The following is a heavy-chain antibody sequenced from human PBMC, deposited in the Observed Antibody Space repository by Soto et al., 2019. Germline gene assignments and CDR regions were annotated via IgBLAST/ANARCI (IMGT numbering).Heavy chain of an antibody. J-gene: IGHJ4*02. D-gene: IGHD3-10*01. CDR3: ATSYGNAWFTD. V-gene: IGHV4-39*01. CDR1: GGSISSSSYY. Sequence: SETLSLTCTVSGGSISSSSYYWGWIRQPPGKGLEWIGSIYYSGSTYYNPSLKSRLTISVDTSKNQFTLQLSSVTVADTAVYYCATSYGNAWFTDWCQGTQVTVYS. CDR2: IYYSGST.